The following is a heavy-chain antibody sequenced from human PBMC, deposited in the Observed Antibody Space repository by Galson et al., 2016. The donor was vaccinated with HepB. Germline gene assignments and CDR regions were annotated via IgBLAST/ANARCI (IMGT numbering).Heavy chain of an antibody. Sequence: SLRLSCAASGFTFSSYGMHWVRQAPGKGLGWVAVISYDGSNKYCADSVKGRFTISRDNSKNTLYLQMNSLRAEDTAVYYCAKDGWYSSSWYFDYWGQGTLVTVSS. D-gene: IGHD6-13*01. J-gene: IGHJ4*02. CDR1: GFTFSSYG. V-gene: IGHV3-30*18. CDR3: AKDGWYSSSWYFDY. CDR2: ISYDGSNK.